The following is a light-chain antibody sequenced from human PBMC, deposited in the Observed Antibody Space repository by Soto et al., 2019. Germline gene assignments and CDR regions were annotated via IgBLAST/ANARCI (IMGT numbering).Light chain of an antibody. CDR1: SSNIGNNY. J-gene: IGLJ3*02. Sequence: QSALTQSPSVSAAPGQKATISCSGSSSNIGNNYVSWYQQLPGTAPKLLIYDNNKRPSGIPDRFSGSKSGTSATLGITGLQTGDEADYYCGTWDSSLSAGVFGGGTKLTVL. CDR2: DNN. V-gene: IGLV1-51*01. CDR3: GTWDSSLSAGV.